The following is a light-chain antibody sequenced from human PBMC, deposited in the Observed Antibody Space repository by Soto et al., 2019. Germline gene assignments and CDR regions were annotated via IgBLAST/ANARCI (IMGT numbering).Light chain of an antibody. CDR2: DVT. Sequence: QSVLIQPVSVSGSPGQSITISCTGSSSDVGGYNFVSWYQQHPGKAPKLMIYDVTNRPSGVSNRFSASKSGDTASLTISGLQAEDEADYYCSSYTRTNTLVFGGGTKLTVL. J-gene: IGLJ3*02. CDR3: SSYTRTNTLV. V-gene: IGLV2-14*01. CDR1: SSDVGGYNF.